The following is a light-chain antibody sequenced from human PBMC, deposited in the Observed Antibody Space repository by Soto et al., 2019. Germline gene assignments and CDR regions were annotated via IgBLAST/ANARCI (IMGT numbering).Light chain of an antibody. CDR3: QQRSNWPPTWT. V-gene: IGKV3-11*01. J-gene: IGKJ1*01. Sequence: EIVLTQSPATLSLSPGERATLSCRASQSVSRYLAWYQHKPGQAPRLLIYDASKRATGIPARFSGSGSGTDFTLTISSLEPEDFAVYYCQQRSNWPPTWTFGQGTRVDIK. CDR2: DAS. CDR1: QSVSRY.